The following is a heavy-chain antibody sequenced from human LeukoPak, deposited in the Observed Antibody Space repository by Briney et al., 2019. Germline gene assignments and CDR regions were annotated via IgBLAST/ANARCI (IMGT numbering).Heavy chain of an antibody. CDR1: GFTFSSIR. CDR3: VEGNWMDN. Sequence: GGSLRLSCAGSGFTFSSIRMSWVRQAPGKGLEWVANIKEDGSQKQYADSVKGRFTISRDNAKNSLYLQMNSVRGEDTAVYYAVEGNWMDNWGQGTLVTVSS. D-gene: IGHD4-23*01. CDR2: IKEDGSQK. V-gene: IGHV3-7*05. J-gene: IGHJ5*02.